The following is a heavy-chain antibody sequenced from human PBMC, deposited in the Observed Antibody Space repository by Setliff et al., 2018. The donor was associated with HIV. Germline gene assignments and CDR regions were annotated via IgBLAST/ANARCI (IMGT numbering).Heavy chain of an antibody. CDR2: INHSGSA. Sequence: SETLSLTCAVYGGSFTGYHWSWIRQPPGKGLEWIGEINHSGSANYNPSLKTRVTVSVDTSKKQFSLNLTSVTFGDTAVYYCVRGGGSGWRQNYYGMDVWGQGTTVTVSS. J-gene: IGHJ6*02. CDR1: GGSFTGYH. CDR3: VRGGGSGWRQNYYGMDV. D-gene: IGHD6-19*01. V-gene: IGHV4-34*01.